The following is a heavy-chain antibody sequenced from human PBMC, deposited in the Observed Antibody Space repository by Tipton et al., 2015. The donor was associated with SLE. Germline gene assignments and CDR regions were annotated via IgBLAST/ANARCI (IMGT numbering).Heavy chain of an antibody. CDR3: ARVWDYGDAFDI. Sequence: TLSLTCAVYGGSFSGYSWSWIRQPPGKGLEWIGQTNPSGNTNYNPSLKSRVTISVDTSKNQISLKLSSVTAADTAVYYFARVWDYGDAFDIWGQGTMVTVSS. CDR1: GGSFSGYS. CDR2: TNPSGNT. V-gene: IGHV4-34*01. J-gene: IGHJ3*02. D-gene: IGHD4-17*01.